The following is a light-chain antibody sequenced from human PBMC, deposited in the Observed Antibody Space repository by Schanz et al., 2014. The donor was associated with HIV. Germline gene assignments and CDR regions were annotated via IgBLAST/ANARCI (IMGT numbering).Light chain of an antibody. Sequence: QSVLTQPPSASGTPGQRVTISCSGSNSNIGSNTVNWYQQLPGTAPKLRIYSNNQRPSGVPDRFSGSKSGTSASLAISGPQSEDEGDYYCQSFDRTMRGLLFGGGTKLTVL. CDR3: QSFDRTMRGLL. CDR2: SNN. J-gene: IGLJ2*01. CDR1: NSNIGSNT. V-gene: IGLV1-44*01.